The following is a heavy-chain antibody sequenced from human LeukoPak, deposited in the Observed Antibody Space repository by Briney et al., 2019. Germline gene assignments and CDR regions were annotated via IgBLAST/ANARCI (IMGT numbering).Heavy chain of an antibody. CDR2: IYYSGST. D-gene: IGHD3-3*01. J-gene: IGHJ5*01. CDR3: ARGGVWSGYSPDS. V-gene: IGHV4-59*13. Sequence: SETLSLTCTVSGGSISSYYWNWIRQPPGKGLEWIGYIYYSGSTKYNPALKSRVTISVDTSKNHLSLNLSSVTAADTAVYYCARGGVWSGYSPDSWGQGTLVTVSS. CDR1: GGSISSYY.